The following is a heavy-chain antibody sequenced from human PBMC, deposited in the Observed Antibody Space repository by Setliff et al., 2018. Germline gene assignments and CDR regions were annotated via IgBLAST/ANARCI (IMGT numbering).Heavy chain of an antibody. CDR1: GGSISSGTYY. CDR2: LHTSGSI. D-gene: IGHD1-26*01. V-gene: IGHV4-61*02. J-gene: IGHJ4*02. CDR3: ARDNTMVGATDY. Sequence: KTSETLSLTCTVSGGSISSGTYYWSWIRQPAGKGLEWIGRLHTSGSIDYNPSLKSRVTIPVDTSKNQFSLRLRSVTAADTAVYFCARDNTMVGATDYWGLGTLVTVSS.